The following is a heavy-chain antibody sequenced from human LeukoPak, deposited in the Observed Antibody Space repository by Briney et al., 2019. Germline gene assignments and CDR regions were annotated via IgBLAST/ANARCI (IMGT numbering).Heavy chain of an antibody. Sequence: GGSLRLSCAASGFTFSNYGLNWVRQAPGKGLEWVSHISSSGSAEYYADSVKGRFTISRDNAKNSLYLQMNSLRDEDTAVFYCASGSGHWGQGTLVTVSS. D-gene: IGHD2-2*03. V-gene: IGHV3-48*02. CDR3: ASGSGH. J-gene: IGHJ4*02. CDR2: ISSSGSAE. CDR1: GFTFSNYG.